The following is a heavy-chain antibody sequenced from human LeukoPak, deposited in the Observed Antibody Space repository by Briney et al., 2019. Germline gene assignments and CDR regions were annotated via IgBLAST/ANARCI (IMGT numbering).Heavy chain of an antibody. CDR2: IIPIFGTA. V-gene: IGHV1-69*13. CDR1: GGTFSSYA. Sequence: ASVKVSCKASGGTFSSYAISWVRQAPGQGLEWMGGIIPIFGTANYAQKFQGRVTITADESTSTAYMELSSLRSEDTAVYYCARAPWFGEPMAFDIWGQGTMVTVSS. J-gene: IGHJ3*02. CDR3: ARAPWFGEPMAFDI. D-gene: IGHD3-10*01.